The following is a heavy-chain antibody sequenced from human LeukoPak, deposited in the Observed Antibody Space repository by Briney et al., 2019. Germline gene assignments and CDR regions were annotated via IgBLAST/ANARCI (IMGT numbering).Heavy chain of an antibody. Sequence: GGSLRLSCAASGFTFSDYYMSWIRQAPGKGLEWVAVISYDGSNKYYADSVKGRFTISRDNSKNTLYLQMNSLRAEDTAVYYCARDLIWFGELLLDYWGQGTLVTVSS. CDR1: GFTFSDYY. J-gene: IGHJ4*02. CDR3: ARDLIWFGELLLDY. V-gene: IGHV3-30*03. CDR2: ISYDGSNK. D-gene: IGHD3-10*01.